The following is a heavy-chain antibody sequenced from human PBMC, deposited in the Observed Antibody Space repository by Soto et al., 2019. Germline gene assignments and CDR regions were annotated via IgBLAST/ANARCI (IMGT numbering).Heavy chain of an antibody. D-gene: IGHD5-18*01. CDR3: ARGAILDTAMVTEMDY. V-gene: IGHV3-7*01. Sequence: VQLVESGGGLVQPGGSLRLSCAASGFTFSSYWMSWVRQAPGKGLEWVANIKQDGSEKYYVDSVKGRFTITRDNAKNSLYLQMNSLSAEDTAVYYCARGAILDTAMVTEMDYWGQGTLVTVSS. J-gene: IGHJ4*02. CDR1: GFTFSSYW. CDR2: IKQDGSEK.